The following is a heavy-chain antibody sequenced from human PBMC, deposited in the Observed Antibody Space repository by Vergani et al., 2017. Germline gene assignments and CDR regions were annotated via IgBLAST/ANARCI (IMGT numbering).Heavy chain of an antibody. Sequence: QVQLQQWGAGLLKPSETLSLTCAVYGGSFSGYYWSWIRQPPGKGLEWIGEINHSGSTNYNPSLKSRVTISVDTSKNQFSLKLSSVTAADTAVYYCARGPDWELLKPFDYWGQGTLVTVSS. CDR1: GGSFSGYY. D-gene: IGHD3-10*01. CDR3: ARGPDWELLKPFDY. CDR2: INHSGST. V-gene: IGHV4-34*01. J-gene: IGHJ4*02.